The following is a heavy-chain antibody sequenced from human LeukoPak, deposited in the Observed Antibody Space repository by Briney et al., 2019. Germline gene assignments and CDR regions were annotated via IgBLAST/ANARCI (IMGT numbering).Heavy chain of an antibody. CDR1: GLIFSDYY. J-gene: IGHJ4*02. V-gene: IGHV3-11*01. CDR3: ATVHFGYFDY. Sequence: PGGSLRLSCTASGLIFSDYYMSWIRQAPGKGLEWVAYISDTGKTIYYADSVKGRFTISRANAKKSLYLQVDGLRAEDTAVYYCATVHFGYFDYWGRGTLVTVSS. D-gene: IGHD3-3*01. CDR2: ISDTGKTI.